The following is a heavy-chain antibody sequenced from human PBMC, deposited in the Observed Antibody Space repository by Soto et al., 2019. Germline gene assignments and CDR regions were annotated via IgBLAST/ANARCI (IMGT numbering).Heavy chain of an antibody. CDR1: RLSLNTYG. V-gene: IGHV3-23*01. J-gene: IGHJ6*02. CDR2: LSASGSGS. Sequence: EAQLLESVGGLVRPGGSLRLSCTTSRLSLNTYGMSWVRRAPGKGLEWVSTLSASGSGSYYAESVKGRFTVSRDNSKNTMYLQMNSLRDEDMAVYYCAKNSYGDSWNFGLDVWGQGTTVTVSS. CDR3: AKNSYGDSWNFGLDV. D-gene: IGHD4-17*01.